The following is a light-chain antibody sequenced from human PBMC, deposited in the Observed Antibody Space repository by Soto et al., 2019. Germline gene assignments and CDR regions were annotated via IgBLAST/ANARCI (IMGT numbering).Light chain of an antibody. J-gene: IGLJ2*01. CDR2: DVS. CDR3: SSYTSSSVV. V-gene: IGLV2-14*01. Sequence: LTNVASGSGVDVECLSITCTGTSSDVGGYNYVSWYQQHPGKAPKLMIYDVSNRPSGVSNRFSGSKSGNTASLTISGLQAEDEADYYCSSYTSSSVVFGGGTKVTVL. CDR1: SSDVGGYNY.